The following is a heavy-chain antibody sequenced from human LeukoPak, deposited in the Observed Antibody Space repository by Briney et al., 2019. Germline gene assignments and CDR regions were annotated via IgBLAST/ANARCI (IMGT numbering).Heavy chain of an antibody. D-gene: IGHD1-26*01. V-gene: IGHV3-30*02. CDR3: ASRELVGGFDWFDP. CDR1: GFTFSSYG. J-gene: IGHJ5*02. CDR2: IRYDGSNK. Sequence: GRSLRLSCAASGFTFSSYGMHWVRQAPGKGLEWMAFIRYDGSNKYYADSVKGRFTISRDNSKNTLYLQMNSLRAEDTAVYYCASRELVGGFDWFDPWGQGTLVTVSS.